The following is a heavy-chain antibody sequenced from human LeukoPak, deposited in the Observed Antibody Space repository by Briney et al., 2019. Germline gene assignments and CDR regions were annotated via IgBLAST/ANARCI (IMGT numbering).Heavy chain of an antibody. J-gene: IGHJ5*02. CDR2: ISYDGSNK. V-gene: IGHV3-30*04. Sequence: GGSLRLSCAASGFTFSSYAMHWVRQAPGKGLEWVAVISYDGSNKYYADSVKGRFTISRDNSKNTLYLQMNSLRAEDTAVYYCARGGYYGSGSPVKTDRFDPWGQGTLVTVSS. CDR1: GFTFSSYA. D-gene: IGHD3-10*01. CDR3: ARGGYYGSGSPVKTDRFDP.